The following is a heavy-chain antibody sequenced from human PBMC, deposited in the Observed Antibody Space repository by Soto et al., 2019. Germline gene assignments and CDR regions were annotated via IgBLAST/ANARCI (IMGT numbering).Heavy chain of an antibody. D-gene: IGHD1-1*01. J-gene: IGHJ4*02. CDR1: GFTFSSDG. CDR3: AKSPRRGYEPPWDY. V-gene: IGHV3-23*01. CDR2: ISASGDGV. Sequence: HPGGSLRLSCAATGFTFSSDGLNWVRQTPGKGLEWVSGISASGDGVYYAESVKGRFTISRDNSKNTLYLQMSGLRVEDTAVYYCAKSPRRGYEPPWDYWGQGTQVTVSS.